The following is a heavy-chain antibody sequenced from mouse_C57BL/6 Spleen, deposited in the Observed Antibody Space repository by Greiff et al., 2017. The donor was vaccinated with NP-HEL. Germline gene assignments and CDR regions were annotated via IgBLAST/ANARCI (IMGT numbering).Heavy chain of an antibody. D-gene: IGHD2-3*01. CDR1: GYSITSGYY. Sequence: EVQLQQSGPGLVKPSQSLSLTCSVTGYSITSGYYWNWIRQFPGNKLEWMGYISYDGSNNYNPSLKNRISITRDTSKNQFFLKLNSVTTEDTATYYCAREGGYDGYYYFDYWGQGTTLTVSS. CDR3: AREGGYDGYYYFDY. V-gene: IGHV3-6*01. J-gene: IGHJ2*01. CDR2: ISYDGSN.